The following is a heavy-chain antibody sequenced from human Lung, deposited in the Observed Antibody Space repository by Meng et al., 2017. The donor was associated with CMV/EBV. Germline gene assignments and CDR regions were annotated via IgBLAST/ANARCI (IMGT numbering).Heavy chain of an antibody. CDR2: IRSKANSYET. Sequence: WDRQASGKGMEGVGRIRSKANSYETAYAASVKGRFTISRDDSKNTAYLQMNSLKTEDTAVYYCTREYRAYCSSTSCYAKMSAFWYFDLWGRGTLVTVSS. CDR3: TREYRAYCSSTSCYAKMSAFWYFDL. V-gene: IGHV3-73*01. D-gene: IGHD2-2*01. J-gene: IGHJ2*01.